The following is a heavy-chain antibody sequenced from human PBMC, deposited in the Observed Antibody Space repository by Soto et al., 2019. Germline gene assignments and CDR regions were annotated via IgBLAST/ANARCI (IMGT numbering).Heavy chain of an antibody. CDR2: MNPNSGNT. CDR3: AREHSSSWRFDY. CDR1: GGTFSSYA. V-gene: IGHV1-8*02. D-gene: IGHD6-13*01. J-gene: IGHJ4*02. Sequence: GASVKVSCKASGGTFSSYAINWVRQATGQGLEWMGWMNPNSGNTGYAQKFQGRVTMTRNTSISTAYMELSSLRSEDTAVYYCAREHSSSWRFDYWGQGTLVTVSS.